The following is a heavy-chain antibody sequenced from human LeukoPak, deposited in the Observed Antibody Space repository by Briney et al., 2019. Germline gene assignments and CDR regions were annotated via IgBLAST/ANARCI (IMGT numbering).Heavy chain of an antibody. V-gene: IGHV4-59*01. Sequence: SGTLSLTCTVSGGSISSYYWSWIRQPPGKGLEWIGYIYYSGSTNYNPSLKSRVTITVDTSKNQFSLKLSSVTAADTAVYYCARARYDYVWGSYRYTDVYYFDYWGQGTLVTVSS. CDR2: IYYSGST. CDR1: GGSISSYY. CDR3: ARARYDYVWGSYRYTDVYYFDY. D-gene: IGHD3-16*02. J-gene: IGHJ4*02.